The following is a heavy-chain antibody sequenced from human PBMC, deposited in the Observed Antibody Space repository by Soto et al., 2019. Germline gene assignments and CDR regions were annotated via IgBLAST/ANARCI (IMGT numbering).Heavy chain of an antibody. CDR1: GFTFSSYA. J-gene: IGHJ5*02. Sequence: GGSLRLSCAASGFTFSSYAMSWVRQAPGKGLEWVSAISGSGGSTYYADSVKGRFTISRDNSKNTLYLQMNSLRAEDTAVYYCAKDSSITIFGVVRGFDPWGQGTLVTVSS. D-gene: IGHD3-3*01. CDR3: AKDSSITIFGVVRGFDP. CDR2: ISGSGGST. V-gene: IGHV3-23*01.